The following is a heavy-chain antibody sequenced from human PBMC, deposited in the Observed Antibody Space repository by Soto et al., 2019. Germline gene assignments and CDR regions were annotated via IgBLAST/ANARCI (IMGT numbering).Heavy chain of an antibody. CDR2: ISGSGGST. CDR1: GFTFSNFA. V-gene: IGHV3-23*01. CDR3: AKTPDSSGPGVTFEY. Sequence: GGSLRLSCVASGFTFSNFAMSWVRQAPGKGLEWVSIISGSGGSTYYADSVKGRFTISRDNSKNTLYLQMNSLRAEDTAVYYCAKTPDSSGPGVTFEYWGQGTLVTVSS. D-gene: IGHD3-22*01. J-gene: IGHJ4*02.